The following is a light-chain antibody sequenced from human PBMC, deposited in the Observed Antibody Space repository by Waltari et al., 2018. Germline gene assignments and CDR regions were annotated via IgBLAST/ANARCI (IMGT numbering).Light chain of an antibody. CDR2: GAS. Sequence: EIVLTQSPSTLSLSPGERATPSCRASQTVSSNFFAWYQQKPGQAPRLLMYGASNRAAGIPDRFSGSGSGTDFTLTISRLEPEDFAVYYCQQYDSSPRTFGGGTKVQIK. CDR1: QTVSSNF. CDR3: QQYDSSPRT. V-gene: IGKV3-20*01. J-gene: IGKJ4*01.